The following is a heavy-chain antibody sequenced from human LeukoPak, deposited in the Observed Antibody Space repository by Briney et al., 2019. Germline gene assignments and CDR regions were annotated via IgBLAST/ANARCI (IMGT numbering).Heavy chain of an antibody. CDR3: AKTFQVVTTSFFDY. J-gene: IGHJ4*02. V-gene: IGHV4-39*01. CDR1: GGSISSSSYY. D-gene: IGHD4-23*01. Sequence: SETLSLTCTVSGGSISSSSYYWGWIRQPPGKGLEWIESIYYSGSTYYNPSLKSRVTISVDTSKNQFSLKLSSVTAADTAVYYCAKTFQVVTTSFFDYWGQGTLVTVSS. CDR2: IYYSGST.